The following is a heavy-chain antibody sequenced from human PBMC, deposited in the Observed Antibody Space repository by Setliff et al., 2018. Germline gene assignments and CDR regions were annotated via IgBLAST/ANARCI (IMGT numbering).Heavy chain of an antibody. V-gene: IGHV1-18*01. CDR3: AREGVDTRSSTDYRYYMDV. D-gene: IGHD5-18*01. J-gene: IGHJ6*03. CDR2: ISPYNGDT. CDR1: GGTFSSYG. Sequence: ASVKVSCKASGGTFSSYGITWVRQAPGQGLEWMGWISPYNGDTKSAQKFQGRVTMTIDTSTSTAYVEVRSLTSDDTAVYYCAREGVDTRSSTDYRYYMDVWGKGTTVTVSS.